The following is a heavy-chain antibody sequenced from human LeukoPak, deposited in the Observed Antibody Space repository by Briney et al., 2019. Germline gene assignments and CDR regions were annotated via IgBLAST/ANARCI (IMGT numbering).Heavy chain of an antibody. CDR1: GFTFSSYS. CDR2: ISSSISTI. D-gene: IGHD1-26*01. CDR3: ARVRGSYYLDY. J-gene: IGHJ4*02. Sequence: GGSLRLSCAAPGFTFSSYSMNWVRQAPGKGLEWVSYISSSISTIYYADSVKGRFTISRDNAKNSLYLQMNSLRAEDTAVYYCARVRGSYYLDYWGQGTLVTVSS. V-gene: IGHV3-48*01.